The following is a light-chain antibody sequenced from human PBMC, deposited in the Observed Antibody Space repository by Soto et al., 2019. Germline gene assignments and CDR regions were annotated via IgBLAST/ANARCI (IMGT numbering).Light chain of an antibody. Sequence: IVMTQSPLSLPVTPGEAASISCRSSQSLLHSNGYNYLDWYLQKPGQSPQLLIYLGSNRASGVPDRFSGSGSGTDFTLKISRVEAEDVGVYYCMQPLQSSTSGQGTKVDIK. V-gene: IGKV2-28*01. J-gene: IGKJ1*01. CDR3: MQPLQSST. CDR1: QSLLHSNGYNY. CDR2: LGS.